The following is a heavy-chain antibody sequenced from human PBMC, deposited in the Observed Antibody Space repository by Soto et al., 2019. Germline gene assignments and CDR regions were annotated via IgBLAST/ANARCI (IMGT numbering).Heavy chain of an antibody. D-gene: IGHD3-3*01. CDR3: ARGSSDFWSGPYGMDV. Sequence: SETLSLTCTVSGGSISSGDYYWSWIRQPPGKGLEWIGYIYYSGSTYYNPSLKSRVTISVDTSKNQFSLKLSSVTAADTAVYYCARGSSDFWSGPYGMDVWGQGTTVTVSS. J-gene: IGHJ6*02. CDR1: GGSISSGDYY. CDR2: IYYSGST. V-gene: IGHV4-30-4*01.